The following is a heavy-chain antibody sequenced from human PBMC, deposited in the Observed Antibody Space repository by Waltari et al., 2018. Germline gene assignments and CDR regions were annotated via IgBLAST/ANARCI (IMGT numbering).Heavy chain of an antibody. V-gene: IGHV1-18*01. J-gene: IGHJ4*02. Sequence: QVQLVQSGAEVKKPGASVKVSCKASGYTFTSYGISWVRQAPGQGLEWMGGVSSYNGNTNYAQKRQGRVTMTTYTSTSTAYMELRSLRADDTAVYDGARETREIAAAGTFYFDYWGQGTLVTVSS. CDR1: GYTFTSYG. D-gene: IGHD6-13*01. CDR3: ARETREIAAAGTFYFDY. CDR2: VSSYNGNT.